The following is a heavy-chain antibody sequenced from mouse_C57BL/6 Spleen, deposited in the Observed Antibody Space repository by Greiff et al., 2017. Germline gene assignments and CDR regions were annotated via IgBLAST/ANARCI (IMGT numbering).Heavy chain of an antibody. J-gene: IGHJ4*01. CDR2: IHPNSGST. CDR3: HYYGSSYYAMDY. D-gene: IGHD1-1*01. CDR1: GYTFTSYW. V-gene: IGHV1-64*01. Sequence: VQLQQPGAELVKPGASVKLSCKASGYTFTSYWMHWVKQRPGQGLEWIGMIHPNSGSTNYNEKFKSKATLTVDKSSSTAYMQLSSLTSEDSAVYYCHYYGSSYYAMDYWGQGTSVTVSS.